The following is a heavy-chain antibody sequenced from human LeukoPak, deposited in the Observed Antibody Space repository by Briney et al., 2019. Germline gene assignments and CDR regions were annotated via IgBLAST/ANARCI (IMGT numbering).Heavy chain of an antibody. CDR3: ARGGPPAQTWIQLWSSVDWFDP. Sequence: SETLSLTCAVSGGSISSGGYSWSWIRQPPGKGLEWIGYIYHSGSTYYNPSLKSRVTISVDRSKNQFSLKLSSVTAADTAVYYCARGGPPAQTWIQLWSSVDWFDPWGQGTLVTVSS. J-gene: IGHJ5*02. CDR1: GGSISSGGYS. D-gene: IGHD5-18*01. V-gene: IGHV4-30-2*01. CDR2: IYHSGST.